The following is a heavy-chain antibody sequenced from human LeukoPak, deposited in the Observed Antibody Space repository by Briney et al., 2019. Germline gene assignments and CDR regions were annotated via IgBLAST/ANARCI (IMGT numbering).Heavy chain of an antibody. V-gene: IGHV3-30*03. CDR3: ARKTDSGGQGDY. CDR1: GVTFSSYG. D-gene: IGHD3-22*01. Sequence: GGSLRLSCAASGVTFSSYGMHWVRQAPGKGLEWVAVISYDGSNKYYADSVKGRFTIFRDNSKNTLYLQMNSLRAEDTAVYYCARKTDSGGQGDYWGPGTLVTVSS. J-gene: IGHJ4*02. CDR2: ISYDGSNK.